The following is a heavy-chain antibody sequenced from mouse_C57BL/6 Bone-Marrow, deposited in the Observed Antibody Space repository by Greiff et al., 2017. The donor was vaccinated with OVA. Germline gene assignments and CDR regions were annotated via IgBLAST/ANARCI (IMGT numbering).Heavy chain of an antibody. CDR3: ARRGAAQDWFAY. CDR2: IYPGSGST. J-gene: IGHJ3*01. V-gene: IGHV1-55*01. Sequence: QVQLQQPGAELVKPGASVKMSCKASGYTFTSYWITWVKQRPGQGLEWIGDIYPGSGSTNYNEKFKSKATLTVDTSSSTAYMQLSSLTSDDSAVYYCARRGAAQDWFAYWGQGTLVTVSA. CDR1: GYTFTSYW. D-gene: IGHD3-2*02.